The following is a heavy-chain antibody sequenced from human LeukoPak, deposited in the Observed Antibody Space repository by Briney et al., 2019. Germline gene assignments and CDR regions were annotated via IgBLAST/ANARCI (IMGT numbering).Heavy chain of an antibody. CDR3: ARDLVGATADY. CDR2: MNPNSGNT. CDR1: GYTFTSYD. Sequence: ASVKVSCKVSGYTFTSYDINWVRQATGQGLEWMGWMNPNSGNTGYAQKFQGRVTITRNTSISTAYMELSSLRSDDTAVYYCARDLVGATADYWGQGTLVTVSS. V-gene: IGHV1-8*03. D-gene: IGHD1-26*01. J-gene: IGHJ4*02.